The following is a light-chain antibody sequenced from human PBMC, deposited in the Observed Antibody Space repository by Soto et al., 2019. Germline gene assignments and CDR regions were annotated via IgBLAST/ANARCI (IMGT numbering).Light chain of an antibody. CDR3: SSFAGSTHVV. V-gene: IGLV2-8*01. Sequence: QSVLTQPPSVSGSPGQSVTISCIGTSSDVGGYNYVSWYQQYPGKAPKLMIYEVSGRPSGVPDRFSASKSGNTASLTVSELQAEDEADYYCSSFAGSTHVVFGGGTKLTVL. CDR2: EVS. CDR1: SSDVGGYNY. J-gene: IGLJ2*01.